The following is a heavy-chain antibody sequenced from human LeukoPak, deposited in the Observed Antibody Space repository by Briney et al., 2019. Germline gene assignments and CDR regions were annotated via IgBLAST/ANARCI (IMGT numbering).Heavy chain of an antibody. CDR1: GGTFSSYA. Sequence: ASVKVSCKASGGTFSSYAISWVRQGPGQGLEWMGGIIPIFGTANYAQKFQGRVTITADESTSTAYMELSSLRSEDTAVYYCARDSGSSDAFDIWGQGTMVNVSS. D-gene: IGHD6-13*01. V-gene: IGHV1-69*13. CDR3: ARDSGSSDAFDI. J-gene: IGHJ3*02. CDR2: IIPIFGTA.